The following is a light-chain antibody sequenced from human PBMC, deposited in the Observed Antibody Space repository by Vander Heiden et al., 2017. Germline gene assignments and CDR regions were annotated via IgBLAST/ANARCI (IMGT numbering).Light chain of an antibody. V-gene: IGKV1-5*03. CDR2: KAS. J-gene: IGKJ1*01. Sequence: DIQMTQSPSTLSASVGDRVTITCRASQSISSWLAWYPQKPGKAPKLLIYKASSLESGVPSRFSGSGSGKEFTLTISSLQPDDFATYYCQQYNSYSRTFGQGTKVEIK. CDR3: QQYNSYSRT. CDR1: QSISSW.